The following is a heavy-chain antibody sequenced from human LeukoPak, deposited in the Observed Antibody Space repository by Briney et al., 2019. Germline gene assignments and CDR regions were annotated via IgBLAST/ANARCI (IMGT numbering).Heavy chain of an antibody. D-gene: IGHD6-13*01. CDR2: ISSNGGST. CDR3: VKEGTPSIAAAGTPFLWPFDY. Sequence: GGSLRLSCSASGFTFSSYAMHWVRQAPGKGLEYVSAISSNGGSTYYADSVRGRFTISRDNSKNKLYLQMSRLRAEDTAVYYCVKEGTPSIAAAGTPFLWPFDYWGQGTLVTVSS. CDR1: GFTFSSYA. V-gene: IGHV3-64D*06. J-gene: IGHJ4*02.